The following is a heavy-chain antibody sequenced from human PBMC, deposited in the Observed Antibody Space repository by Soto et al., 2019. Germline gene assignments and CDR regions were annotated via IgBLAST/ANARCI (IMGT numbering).Heavy chain of an antibody. V-gene: IGHV4-31*03. CDR1: GGSISSGVYY. D-gene: IGHD3-22*01. CDR3: ARGYYDSSGYYLDY. Sequence: PSETLSLTCTVSGGSISSGVYYWSWIRQHPGKGLEWIGYIYYSGSTYYNPSLKSRVTISVDTSKNQFSLKLSSVTAADTAVYYCARGYYDSSGYYLDYWGQGTLVTVSS. J-gene: IGHJ4*02. CDR2: IYYSGST.